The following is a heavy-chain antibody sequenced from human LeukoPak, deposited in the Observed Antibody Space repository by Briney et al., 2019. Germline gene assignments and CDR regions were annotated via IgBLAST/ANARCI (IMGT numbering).Heavy chain of an antibody. CDR3: AKDWTPHNRVYDCLDA. J-gene: IGHJ5*02. Sequence: PGGSLRLSCVGSGFAFGVHAMSWVRQAPGKGPEWVATIGSGADLFYAESVKGRSTISRDDPRNTVWLQMNSLRAEDTALYYCAKDWTPHNRVYDCLDAWGQGTQVTVSS. CDR1: GFAFGVHA. CDR2: IGSGADL. D-gene: IGHD3-16*01. V-gene: IGHV3-23*01.